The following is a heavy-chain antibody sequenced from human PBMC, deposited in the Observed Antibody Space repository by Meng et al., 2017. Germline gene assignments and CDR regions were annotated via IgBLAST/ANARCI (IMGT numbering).Heavy chain of an antibody. Sequence: QLRGTGPALVQPSGPPSLHCAVPCGSISSSNGWSWVRQPPGKGLEWIGEIYHSGSTNYNPSLKSRVTISVDKSKNQFSLKLSSVTAADTAVYYCARDTNGYCSGGSCYALVNWGQGTLDTVSS. J-gene: IGHJ4*02. D-gene: IGHD2-15*01. CDR2: IYHSGST. CDR3: ARDTNGYCSGGSCYALVN. CDR1: CGSISSSNG. V-gene: IGHV4-4*02.